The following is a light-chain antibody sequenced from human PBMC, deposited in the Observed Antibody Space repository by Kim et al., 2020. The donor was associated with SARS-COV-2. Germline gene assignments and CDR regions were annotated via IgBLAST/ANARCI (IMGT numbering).Light chain of an antibody. V-gene: IGKV1-16*02. CDR2: AAS. CDR1: QGVSIS. CDR3: QQYNTFPRT. Sequence: ASVGDRVTITFRSSQGVSISLSWFQQKPGKAPRSRIYAASSLQNGVPSKFSGSGSVTDFTLSISGLQPEDFATYYCQQYNTFPRTFGGGTKLDIK. J-gene: IGKJ4*01.